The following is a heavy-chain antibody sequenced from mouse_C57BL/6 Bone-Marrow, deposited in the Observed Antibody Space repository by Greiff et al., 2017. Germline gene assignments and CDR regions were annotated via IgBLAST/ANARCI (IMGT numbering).Heavy chain of an antibody. Sequence: DVKLVESGGGLVQPGESLKLSCESNEYEFPSHDMSWVRKTPEKRLELVAAINSDGGSTYYPDTMERRFIISRDNTKKTLYLQMSSLRSEDTALYYCSRHSHYYGSSYAMDYWGQGTSVTVSS. CDR2: INSDGGST. V-gene: IGHV5-2*01. J-gene: IGHJ4*01. CDR3: SRHSHYYGSSYAMDY. CDR1: EYEFPSHD. D-gene: IGHD1-1*01.